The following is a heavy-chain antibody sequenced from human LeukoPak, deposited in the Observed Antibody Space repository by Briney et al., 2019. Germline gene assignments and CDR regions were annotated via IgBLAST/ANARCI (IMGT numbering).Heavy chain of an antibody. CDR1: KFIFTTYT. CDR3: AKDSYSLDV. J-gene: IGHJ6*02. V-gene: IGHV3-23*01. Sequence: GGSLRLSCAVSKFIFTTYTMTWVRQAPGKGLEWVSSVSRGGASTYYADSVKGRFTISRDSSNNTVYLQMRSLRAEDTAVYYCAKDSYSLDVWGQGTTVSVSS. CDR2: VSRGGAST.